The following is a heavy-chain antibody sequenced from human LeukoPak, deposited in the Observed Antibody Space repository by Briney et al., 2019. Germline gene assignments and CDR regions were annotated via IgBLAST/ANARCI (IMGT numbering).Heavy chain of an antibody. D-gene: IGHD2-2*02. CDR2: INTNTGNP. CDR3: ARGVVPAAIHSGVGPYYYGMDV. CDR1: GYTFTSYA. Sequence: ASVKVSCKASGYTFTSYAMNWVRQAPGQGLEWMGWINTNTGNPTYAQGFTGRFVFSLDTSVSTAYLQISSLKAEDTAVYYCARGVVPAAIHSGVGPYYYGMDVWGQGTTVTVSS. V-gene: IGHV7-4-1*02. J-gene: IGHJ6*02.